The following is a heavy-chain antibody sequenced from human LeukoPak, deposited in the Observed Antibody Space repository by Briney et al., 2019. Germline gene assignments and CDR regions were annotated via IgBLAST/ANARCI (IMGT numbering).Heavy chain of an antibody. V-gene: IGHV3-21*01. CDR2: ISGSGMST. D-gene: IGHD3-3*01. Sequence: GGSLRLSCAASGFTFSQHAMTWVRQAPGKGLEWVSSISGSGMSTYYADSVKGRFTISRDNAEKSLYLQMNSLRVEDTAVYYCATSKPADFWSGYPSYGMDVWGQGTTVTVSS. CDR1: GFTFSQHA. J-gene: IGHJ6*02. CDR3: ATSKPADFWSGYPSYGMDV.